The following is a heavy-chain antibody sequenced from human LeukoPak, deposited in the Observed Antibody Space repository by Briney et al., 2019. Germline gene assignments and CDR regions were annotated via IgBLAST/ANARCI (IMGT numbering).Heavy chain of an antibody. D-gene: IGHD3-22*01. Sequence: AGGSLRLSCAASGFTFSSYWMHWVRQAPGKGLVWVSRINSDGSSTSYADSVKGRFTISRDNAKNTLYLQMNSLRAEDTAVYYCARDRGYYYDSSANYFDYWGQGSLVTVSS. J-gene: IGHJ4*02. CDR2: INSDGSST. CDR3: ARDRGYYYDSSANYFDY. V-gene: IGHV3-74*01. CDR1: GFTFSSYW.